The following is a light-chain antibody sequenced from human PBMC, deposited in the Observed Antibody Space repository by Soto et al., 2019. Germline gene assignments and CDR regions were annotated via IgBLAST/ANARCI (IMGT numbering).Light chain of an antibody. CDR2: KAS. CDR3: QHYHSYPWT. V-gene: IGKV1-5*03. J-gene: IGKJ1*01. Sequence: DIQMTPSPSTLSASVGDRVTITCRASQSISSWLAWYQQKPGKAPKLLIYKASSLESGVPSRFSGSGSGTEFTLTISSLQPDDFATYYCQHYHSYPWTFGQGTKVDIK. CDR1: QSISSW.